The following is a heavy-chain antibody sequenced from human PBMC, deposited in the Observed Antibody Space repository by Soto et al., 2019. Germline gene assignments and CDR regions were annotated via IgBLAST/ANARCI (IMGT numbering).Heavy chain of an antibody. CDR2: ISYDGSNK. CDR3: ARDGDYYGSGYYYYGMDV. V-gene: IGHV3-30-3*01. D-gene: IGHD3-10*01. J-gene: IGHJ6*02. Sequence: ESGGGVVQPGRSLRLSCAASGFTFSSYAMHWVHQAPGKGLEWVAVISYDGSNKYYADSVKGRFTISRDNSKNTLYLQMNSLRAEDTAVYYCARDGDYYGSGYYYYGMDVWGQGTTVTVSS. CDR1: GFTFSSYA.